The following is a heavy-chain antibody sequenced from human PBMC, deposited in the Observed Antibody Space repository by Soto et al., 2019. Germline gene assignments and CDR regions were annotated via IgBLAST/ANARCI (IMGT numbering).Heavy chain of an antibody. J-gene: IGHJ2*01. D-gene: IGHD2-15*01. Sequence: KGLEWVSTISDGVGTTYYADSVKGRFTISRDNTKNTVSLQMNSLRVEDTAVYFFFFQAEDGIRDTVPVSAFLLNRSSDL. V-gene: IGHV3-23*01. CDR3: FFQAEDGIRDTVPVSAFLLNRSSDL. CDR2: ISDGVGTT.